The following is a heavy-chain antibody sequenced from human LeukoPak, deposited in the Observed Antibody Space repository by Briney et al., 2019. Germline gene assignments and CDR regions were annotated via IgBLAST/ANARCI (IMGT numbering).Heavy chain of an antibody. D-gene: IGHD1-26*01. CDR1: GFTFSSYW. CDR2: IKQDGSEK. V-gene: IGHV3-7*01. CDR3: ARVGPTFDY. J-gene: IGHJ4*02. Sequence: GGSLRLSCAASGFTFSSYWMSWVRQAPGKGLEWVANIKQDGSEKYYVVSVKGRFTTSRDDAKNSLYLQMNSLRAEDTAVYYCARVGPTFDYWGQGTLVTVSS.